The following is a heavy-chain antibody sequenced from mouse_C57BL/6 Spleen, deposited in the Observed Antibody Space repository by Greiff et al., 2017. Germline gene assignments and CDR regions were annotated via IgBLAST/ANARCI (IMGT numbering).Heavy chain of an antibody. CDR2: ILPGSGST. J-gene: IGHJ4*01. Sequence: QVQLQQSGAELMKPGASVKLSCKATGYTFTGYWIEWVKQRPGQGLEWIGEILPGSGSTNYNEKFKGKATFTADTSSNTAYMQLSSLTTEDSAIYYCARRVDYDGRGYYAMDYWGQGTSVTVSS. CDR3: ARRVDYDGRGYYAMDY. D-gene: IGHD2-4*01. CDR1: GYTFTGYW. V-gene: IGHV1-9*01.